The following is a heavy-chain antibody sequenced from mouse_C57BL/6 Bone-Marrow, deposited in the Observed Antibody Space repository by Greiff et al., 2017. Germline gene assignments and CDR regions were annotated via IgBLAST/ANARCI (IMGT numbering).Heavy chain of an antibody. V-gene: IGHV1-80*01. CDR2: IYPGDGDT. J-gene: IGHJ1*03. CDR1: GYPFTGYW. D-gene: IGHD1-1*01. Sequence: VQLQESGAELMKPGASVKLSCKATGYPFTGYWLAWVKQRPGKGPEWIGQIYPGDGDTNYNGKFKGKATLTADKSSSTAYMQLSSLTSEDSAVYVCANRSFDVWGTGTTVTVSS. CDR3: ANRSFDV.